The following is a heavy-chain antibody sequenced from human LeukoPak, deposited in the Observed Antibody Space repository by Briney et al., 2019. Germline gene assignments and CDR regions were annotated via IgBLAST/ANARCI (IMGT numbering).Heavy chain of an antibody. D-gene: IGHD6-6*01. CDR3: ARGGVYSTSAVDY. CDR2: INSDGSST. V-gene: IGHV3-74*01. CDR1: GFTFSSYW. Sequence: PGGSQRLSCAASGFTFSSYWMHWVRQAPGKGLVWVSRINSDGSSTTYAGSVKGRFTISRDNAKNTLYLQMNSLRAEDTAVYYCARGGVYSTSAVDYWGQGTLVTVSS. J-gene: IGHJ4*02.